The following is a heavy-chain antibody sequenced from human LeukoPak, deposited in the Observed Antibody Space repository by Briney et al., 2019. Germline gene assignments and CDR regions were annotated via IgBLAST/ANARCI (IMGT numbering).Heavy chain of an antibody. V-gene: IGHV4-34*01. J-gene: IGHJ4*02. CDR1: SVSLSGYS. D-gene: IGHD4-17*01. Sequence: PSETLSLTCAVSSVSLSGYSWGWVRQPPGKGLEWVGEISHSGITNYNASLKSRVTISLNKSEIQFSLMLSSVTAADTAVYYCTRQSGTVTPIDYWSQGTLVTVSS. CDR3: TRQSGTVTPIDY. CDR2: ISHSGIT.